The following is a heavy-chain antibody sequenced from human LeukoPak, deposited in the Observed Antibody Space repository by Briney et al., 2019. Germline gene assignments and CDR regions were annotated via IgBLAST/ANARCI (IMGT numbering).Heavy chain of an antibody. D-gene: IGHD3-3*01. V-gene: IGHV4-34*01. CDR2: INHSGST. J-gene: IGHJ6*03. Sequence: SETLSLTCAVYGGSFSGYYWSWIRQPPGKGLEWIGEINHSGSTNYNPSLKSRVTISVDTSKNQFSLKLSSVTAADTAVYYCARNKVFRTIFGVVIGYYYMDVWGKGTTVTISS. CDR1: GGSFSGYY. CDR3: ARNKVFRTIFGVVIGYYYMDV.